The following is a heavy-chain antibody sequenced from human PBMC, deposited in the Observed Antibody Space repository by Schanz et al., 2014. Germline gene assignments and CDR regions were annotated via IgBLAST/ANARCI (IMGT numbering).Heavy chain of an antibody. CDR2: LSGSGGST. D-gene: IGHD3-9*01. V-gene: IGHV3-23*04. Sequence: EGQLAESGGGLVQPGGSLRLSCAVSGFTVSSNHMSWVRQAPGKGLEWVSALSGSGGSTYYADSVKGRFTISRDNSKNTLYLQMNSLRAEDTAVYYCAKQIHYDIWTVTRNWGQGTLVTVSS. CDR1: GFTVSSNH. J-gene: IGHJ4*02. CDR3: AKQIHYDIWTVTRN.